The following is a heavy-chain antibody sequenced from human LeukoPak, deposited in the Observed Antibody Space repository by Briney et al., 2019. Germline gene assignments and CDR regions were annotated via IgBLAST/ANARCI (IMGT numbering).Heavy chain of an antibody. Sequence: ASVKVSCKASGYTFTGYYMHWVRQAPGQGLEWMGIINPSGGSTSYAQKFQGRVTMTRDTSTSTVYMELSSLRSEDTAVYYCARDRDPLLYCSSTSCLPDYWGQGTLVTVSS. CDR3: ARDRDPLLYCSSTSCLPDY. V-gene: IGHV1-46*01. CDR1: GYTFTGYY. CDR2: INPSGGST. D-gene: IGHD2-2*01. J-gene: IGHJ4*02.